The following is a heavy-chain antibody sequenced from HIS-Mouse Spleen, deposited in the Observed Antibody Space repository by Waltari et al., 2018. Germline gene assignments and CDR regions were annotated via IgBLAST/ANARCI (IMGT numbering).Heavy chain of an antibody. CDR2: IYYSGST. CDR3: ARAPTGFLEWFDAFDI. Sequence: QLQLQESGPGLVKPSATLSLPCTVSGGYIRRRSYYWGWIRQPPGKGLEWIGSIYYSGSTYYNPSLKSRVTISVDTSKNQFSLKLSSVTAADTAVYYCARAPTGFLEWFDAFDIWGQGTMVTVSS. V-gene: IGHV4-39*07. J-gene: IGHJ3*02. CDR1: GGYIRRRSYY. D-gene: IGHD3-3*01.